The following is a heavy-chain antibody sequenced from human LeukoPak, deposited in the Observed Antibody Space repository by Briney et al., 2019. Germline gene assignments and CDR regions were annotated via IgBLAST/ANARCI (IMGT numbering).Heavy chain of an antibody. CDR1: GGSISSYY. CDR3: ARDGHCYDSSGYAKHDAFDI. CDR2: IYYSGST. D-gene: IGHD3-22*01. V-gene: IGHV4-59*01. J-gene: IGHJ3*02. Sequence: PSETLSLTCTVSGGSISSYYWSWIRQPPGKGLEWIGYIYYSGSTNYNPSLKSRVTISVDTSKNQFSLKLSSVTAADTAVYYCARDGHCYDSSGYAKHDAFDIWGQGTMVTVSS.